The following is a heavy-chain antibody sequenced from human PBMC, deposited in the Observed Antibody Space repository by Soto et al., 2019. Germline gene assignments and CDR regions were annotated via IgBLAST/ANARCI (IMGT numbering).Heavy chain of an antibody. V-gene: IGHV1-18*01. D-gene: IGHD5-18*01. CDR3: ARDLGPNRVDSYGYETADWFAL. J-gene: IGHJ5*02. CDR1: GYTFTSYG. CDR2: ISAYNGNT. Sequence: ASVKVSCKASGYTFTSYGISWVRRAPGQGLEWMGWISAYNGNTNYAQKLQGRVTMTTDTSTSTAYMELRSLRSDDTAVYYCARDLGPNRVDSYGYETADWFALWGKGTLVTVSS.